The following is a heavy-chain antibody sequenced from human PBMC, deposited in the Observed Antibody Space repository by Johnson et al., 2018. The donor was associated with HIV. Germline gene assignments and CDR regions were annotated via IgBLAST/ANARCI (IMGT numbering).Heavy chain of an antibody. CDR2: ISYDGINK. CDR3: ARDDLGNPFSSYDAFDI. J-gene: IGHJ3*02. V-gene: IGHV3-30-3*01. Sequence: QMQLVESGGGVVQPGRSLRLSCAASGFTFSSYAMHWVRQAPGKGLEWVAVISYDGINKYYADYVKGRFTISRDNSKNTLYLQMNSLRAEDTAVYYCARDDLGNPFSSYDAFDIWGQGTMVTVSS. D-gene: IGHD6-13*01. CDR1: GFTFSSYA.